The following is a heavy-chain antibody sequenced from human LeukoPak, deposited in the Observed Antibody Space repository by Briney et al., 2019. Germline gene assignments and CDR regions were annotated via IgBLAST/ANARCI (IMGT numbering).Heavy chain of an antibody. CDR1: GFTFSSYA. D-gene: IGHD2-15*01. CDR2: MSDSGGST. CDR3: AKGGGSSYNYYFDY. Sequence: GGSLRLSCAASGFTFSSYAMSWVRQSPGKGLECVSAMSDSGGSTYYTDSAKGRFTISRDNSKNTLYLQMNSLRAEDTAVYYCAKGGGSSYNYYFDYWGQGTLVTVSS. V-gene: IGHV3-23*01. J-gene: IGHJ4*02.